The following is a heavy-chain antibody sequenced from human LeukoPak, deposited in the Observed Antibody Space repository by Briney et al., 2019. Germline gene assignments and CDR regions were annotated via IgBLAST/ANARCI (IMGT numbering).Heavy chain of an antibody. V-gene: IGHV3-48*02. D-gene: IGHD6-13*01. Sequence: GGSLRLSCAASGFTFSSYSMNWVRQAPGKGLEWVSYISSSSSTIYYADSVKGRFTISRDNAKNSLYLQMNSLRDEDTAVYYCARAPGYPKRNWSDPWGQGTLVTVSS. CDR3: ARAPGYPKRNWSDP. J-gene: IGHJ5*02. CDR2: ISSSSSTI. CDR1: GFTFSSYS.